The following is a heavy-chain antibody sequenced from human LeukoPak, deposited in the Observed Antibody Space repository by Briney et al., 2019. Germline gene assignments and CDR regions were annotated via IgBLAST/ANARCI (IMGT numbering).Heavy chain of an antibody. V-gene: IGHV3-15*01. CDR3: AKDPLMEWLVSPVDY. D-gene: IGHD6-19*01. Sequence: GGSLRLSCAASGFTFSNAWMSWGREAPGKGVGGVGRIKSKTGGGKTDYAAPVKGIFTISRDDSKNPLYLQINSLRAEDTAVYHCAKDPLMEWLVSPVDYWGQGTLVTVSS. CDR2: IKSKTGGGKT. CDR1: GFTFSNAW. J-gene: IGHJ4*02.